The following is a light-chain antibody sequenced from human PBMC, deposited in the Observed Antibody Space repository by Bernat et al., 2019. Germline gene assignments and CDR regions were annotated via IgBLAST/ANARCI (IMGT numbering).Light chain of an antibody. V-gene: IGLV1-44*01. CDR3: AAWDDSLNGYV. CDR2: SNS. Sequence: QSVLTQPPSASGTPGQRVTISCSGSSSNIGINTVNWYQQLPGTAPKLLIYSNSQRPSGVPDRFSGSKSGTSASLAISGLRSEDEADYYCAAWDDSLNGYVFGTGTKVTVL. CDR1: SSNIGINT. J-gene: IGLJ1*01.